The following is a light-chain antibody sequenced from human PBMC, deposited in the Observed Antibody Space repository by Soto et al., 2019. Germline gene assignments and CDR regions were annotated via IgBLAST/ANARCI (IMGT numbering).Light chain of an antibody. CDR3: QQSYSTPQT. CDR1: QSISSY. J-gene: IGKJ1*01. V-gene: IGKV1-39*01. CDR2: AAS. Sequence: DIHMTQYPSSLSATVGDRVTITCRASQSISSYLNWYQQKPGKAPKLLIYAASSLQSGVPSRFSGSGSGTDFTLTISSLQPEDFATYYCQQSYSTPQTFGQGTKVDIK.